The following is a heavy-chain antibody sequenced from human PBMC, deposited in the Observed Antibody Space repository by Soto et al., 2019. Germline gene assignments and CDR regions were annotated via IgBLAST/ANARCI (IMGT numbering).Heavy chain of an antibody. CDR2: IFPMYGTP. CDR1: GGAFSRYA. CDR3: ARDYEYQILECAALAI. Sequence: QVLLVQSGAEVKKPGSSVKVSCKASGGAFSRYAISWVRQAPGQGLEWVGGIFPMYGTPVYAQKLQGRVTLTADDATTTAYMEMSGLRYEDTAVYCCARDYEYQILECAALAIWGQGTMVTVSS. D-gene: IGHD5-12*01. J-gene: IGHJ3*02. V-gene: IGHV1-69*01.